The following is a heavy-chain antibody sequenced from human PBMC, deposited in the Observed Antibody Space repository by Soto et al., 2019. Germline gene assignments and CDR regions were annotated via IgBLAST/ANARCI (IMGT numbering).Heavy chain of an antibody. CDR2: INADGTST. Sequence: LRLSFAASVFTFSNSWMHWVRQVSGKGLEWVSRINADGTSTSYADSVKGRFTISRDNAKNTLYLHVNSLRAEDTAVYYCVKVLARGVGVPRFYFDSWGQGALVTVSS. D-gene: IGHD2-2*01. CDR3: VKVLARGVGVPRFYFDS. J-gene: IGHJ4*02. V-gene: IGHV3-74*01. CDR1: VFTFSNSW.